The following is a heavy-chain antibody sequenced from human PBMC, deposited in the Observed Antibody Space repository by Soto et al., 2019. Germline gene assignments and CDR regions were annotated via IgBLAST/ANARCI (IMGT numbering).Heavy chain of an antibody. Sequence: VGSLRLSCAASGFTFSSYGMHWVRQAPGKGLEWVAVIWYDGSNKYYADSVKGRFTISRDNSKNTLYLQMNSLRAEDTAVYYCARVTSYYDSSLIDYWGQGTLVTVSS. CDR2: IWYDGSNK. CDR1: GFTFSSYG. J-gene: IGHJ4*02. V-gene: IGHV3-33*01. CDR3: ARVTSYYDSSLIDY. D-gene: IGHD3-22*01.